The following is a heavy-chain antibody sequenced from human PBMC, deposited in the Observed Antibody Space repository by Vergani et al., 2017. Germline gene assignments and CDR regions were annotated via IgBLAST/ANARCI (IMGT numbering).Heavy chain of an antibody. CDR3: ARDSWQYYDILTCYLALDY. J-gene: IGHJ4*02. CDR1: GGTFSSYA. V-gene: IGHV1-69*12. Sequence: QVQLVQSGAEVKKPGSSVKVSCKASGGTFSSYAISWVRQAPGQGLEWMGGIIPIFGTANYAQKFQGRVTMTADESTSTAYMELSSLRSEDTAVYYCARDSWQYYDILTCYLALDYWGQGTLVTVSS. D-gene: IGHD3-9*01. CDR2: IIPIFGTA.